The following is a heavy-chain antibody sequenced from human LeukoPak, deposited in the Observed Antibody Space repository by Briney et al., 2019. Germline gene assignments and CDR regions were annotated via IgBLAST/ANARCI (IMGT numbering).Heavy chain of an antibody. CDR1: GGSISSNNW. Sequence: PSGTLSLTCAVSGGSISSNNWWSWVRQPPGKGLEWIGEIYHSGSTNYNPSLKSRITLSVDKSKNQFSLKLSSVTAADTAVYYCAKSGSYALTLDYWGQGTLVTVSS. V-gene: IGHV4-4*02. CDR2: IYHSGST. CDR3: AKSGSYALTLDY. D-gene: IGHD1-26*01. J-gene: IGHJ4*02.